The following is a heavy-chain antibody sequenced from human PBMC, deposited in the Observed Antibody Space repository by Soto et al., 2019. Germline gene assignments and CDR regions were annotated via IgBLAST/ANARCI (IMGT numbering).Heavy chain of an antibody. CDR2: IYYSGST. V-gene: IGHV4-39*01. J-gene: IGHJ3*02. D-gene: IGHD3-3*01. Sequence: PSETLSLTCTVSGGSISSSSYYWGWIRQPPGKGLEWIGSIYYSGSTYYNPSLKSRVTISVDTSKKQFYLKLSSVTAADTAVYYCARRVTIFGVVIILAFDIWGQGTMVTVSS. CDR3: ARRVTIFGVVIILAFDI. CDR1: GGSISSSSYY.